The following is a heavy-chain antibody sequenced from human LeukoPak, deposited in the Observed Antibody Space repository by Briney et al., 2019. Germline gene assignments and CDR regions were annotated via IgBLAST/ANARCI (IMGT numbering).Heavy chain of an antibody. CDR2: IRGKDYGGTT. V-gene: IGHV3-49*04. J-gene: IGHJ1*01. Sequence: GGPLRLSCSGSGFTFGDHAVSWVRQAPGKGLEWIGIIRGKDYGGTTEYAASVKGRFTISRENSKSIAYLEMSSLKTEDTAMYYCSRDCSSDGCLQYFEHWGQGTLVAVSS. CDR3: SRDCSSDGCLQYFEH. D-gene: IGHD2-2*01. CDR1: GFTFGDHA.